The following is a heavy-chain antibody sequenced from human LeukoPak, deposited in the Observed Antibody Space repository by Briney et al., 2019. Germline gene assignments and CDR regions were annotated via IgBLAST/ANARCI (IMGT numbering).Heavy chain of an antibody. D-gene: IGHD3-10*01. Sequence: SQTLSLTCTVSGASISRGGYYWSWIRQHPGKGLEWIGYIYYSGSTYYNPSLKSRVTISVDTSKSQFSLKLSSVTAADTAVYYCARELGGFGDWGQGTLVTVSS. CDR1: GASISRGGYY. V-gene: IGHV4-31*03. CDR2: IYYSGST. CDR3: ARELGGFGD. J-gene: IGHJ4*02.